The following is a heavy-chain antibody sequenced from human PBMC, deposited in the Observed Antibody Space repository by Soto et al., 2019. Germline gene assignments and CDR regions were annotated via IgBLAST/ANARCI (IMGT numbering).Heavy chain of an antibody. Sequence: GGSLRLSCAASGFTFSRFSMTWVRPTPGEGVGWGSSITTSFDVYYSDSLKGRFTISRDNAKNYLYLQMNSLRAEDTAVYYCATDYYFDTSARIGAFDIWGQGTMVTVS. V-gene: IGHV3-21*01. CDR3: ATDYYFDTSARIGAFDI. J-gene: IGHJ3*02. D-gene: IGHD3-22*01. CDR1: GFTFSRFS. CDR2: ITTSFDV.